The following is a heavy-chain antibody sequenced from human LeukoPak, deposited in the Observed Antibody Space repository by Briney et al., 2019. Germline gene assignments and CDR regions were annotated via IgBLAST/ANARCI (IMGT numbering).Heavy chain of an antibody. CDR2: INHSGST. CDR1: GGSFSGYY. D-gene: IGHD3-22*01. CDR3: ARGNYYDSSGYGGDAFDI. Sequence: SETLSLTCAVYGGSFSGYYWSWIRQPPGKGLEWIGEINHSGSTNYNPSLKSRVTISVDTSKNQFSLKLSSVTAADTAVYYCARGNYYDSSGYGGDAFDIWGQGTMVTVSS. J-gene: IGHJ3*02. V-gene: IGHV4-34*01.